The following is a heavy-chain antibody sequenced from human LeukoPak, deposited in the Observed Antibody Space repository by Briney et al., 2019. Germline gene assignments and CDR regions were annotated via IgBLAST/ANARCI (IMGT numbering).Heavy chain of an antibody. D-gene: IGHD4-11*01. V-gene: IGHV4-61*02. CDR2: IYISGRT. Sequence: SETLSLTCTVSGGSISSGSYYWSWIRQPAGKGLEWIGRIYISGRTNYNPSLESRVTVSLDTSKNQFSLKLRSVTAADTAVYYCAKGPYTNFFDSWGHGTLVTVSS. J-gene: IGHJ4*01. CDR3: AKGPYTNFFDS. CDR1: GGSISSGSYY.